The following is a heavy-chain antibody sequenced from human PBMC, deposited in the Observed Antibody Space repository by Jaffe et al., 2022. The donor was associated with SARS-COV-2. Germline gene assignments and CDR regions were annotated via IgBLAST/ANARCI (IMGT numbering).Heavy chain of an antibody. D-gene: IGHD3-10*01. CDR3: ARDYSRLLWFGELCGGMDV. J-gene: IGHJ6*02. V-gene: IGHV3-21*01. CDR1: GFTFSSYS. Sequence: EVQLVESGGGLVKPGGSLRLSCAASGFTFSSYSMNWVRQAPGKGLEWVSSISSSSSYIYYADSVKGRFTISRDNAKNSLYLQMNSLRAEDTAVYYCARDYSRLLWFGELCGGMDVWGQGTTVTVSS. CDR2: ISSSSSYI.